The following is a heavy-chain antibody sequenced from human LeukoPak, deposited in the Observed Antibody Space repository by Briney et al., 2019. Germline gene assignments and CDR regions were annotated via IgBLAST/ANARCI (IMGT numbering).Heavy chain of an antibody. D-gene: IGHD6-6*01. V-gene: IGHV3-48*03. Sequence: EGSLRLSCAASEFTFTSYELNWVRQAPGKGLEWVSYISSSGNTISYADSVKGRFTISRDNAKNSLYLQVISLRAEDTAVYYCARGPSIAARYDAFDIWGQGTMVTVPS. J-gene: IGHJ3*02. CDR3: ARGPSIAARYDAFDI. CDR1: EFTFTSYE. CDR2: ISSSGNTI.